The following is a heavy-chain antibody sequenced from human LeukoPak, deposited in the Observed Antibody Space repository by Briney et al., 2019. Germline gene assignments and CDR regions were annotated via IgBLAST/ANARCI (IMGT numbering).Heavy chain of an antibody. CDR1: GGSISSGGYY. D-gene: IGHD2-2*02. V-gene: IGHV4-61*08. CDR3: ARDASIVVVPAAIKGSYWYFDL. J-gene: IGHJ2*01. Sequence: SQTLSLTCAVSGGSISSGGYYWSWIRQPPGKGLEWIGYIYYSGSTNYNPSLKSRVTISVDTSKNQFSLKLSSVTAADTAVYYCARDASIVVVPAAIKGSYWYFDLWGRGTLVTVSS. CDR2: IYYSGST.